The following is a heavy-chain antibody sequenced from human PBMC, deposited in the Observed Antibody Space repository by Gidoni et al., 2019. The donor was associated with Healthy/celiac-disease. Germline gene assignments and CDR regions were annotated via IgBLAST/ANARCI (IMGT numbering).Heavy chain of an antibody. CDR3: ARGGHIVVVTAIRDYWYFDL. Sequence: QVQLVQSGAEVKKPGASVTVSCKASGYTFPSYAMHWVRQAPGQRLEWMGWINAGNGNTKYSQKFQGRVTITRDTSASTAYMELSSLRSEDTAVYYWARGGHIVVVTAIRDYWYFDLWGRGTLVTVSS. V-gene: IGHV1-3*01. CDR1: GYTFPSYA. J-gene: IGHJ2*01. CDR2: INAGNGNT. D-gene: IGHD2-21*02.